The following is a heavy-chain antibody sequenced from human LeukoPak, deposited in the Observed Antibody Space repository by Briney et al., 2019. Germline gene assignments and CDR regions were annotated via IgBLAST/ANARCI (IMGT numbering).Heavy chain of an antibody. D-gene: IGHD5-24*01. Sequence: SETLSLTCTVSGGSIRSYYWSWIRQPPGKGLERIGYIYYSGSTNYNPSLKSRVTISVDTSKNQFSLKLSSVTAADTAVYYCARDRKFGARDGYNYIAFDIWAKGQWTPSLQ. CDR3: ARDRKFGARDGYNYIAFDI. J-gene: IGHJ3*02. V-gene: IGHV4-59*01. CDR1: GGSIRSYY. CDR2: IYYSGST.